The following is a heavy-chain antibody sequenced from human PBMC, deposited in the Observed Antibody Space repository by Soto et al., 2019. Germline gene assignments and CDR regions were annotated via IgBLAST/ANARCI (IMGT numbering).Heavy chain of an antibody. V-gene: IGHV1-24*01. CDR1: GYPLTKLS. D-gene: IGHD3-3*01. Sequence: ASVKISSTVSGYPLTKLSMHWVRQAPGKGLEWMGGFDPEDGETIYAQKFQGRVTMTEDTSTDTAYMELRSLRSEDTAVYYCASLNMYYDFWSGYLGVDYWGQGTLVTVSS. CDR2: FDPEDGET. CDR3: ASLNMYYDFWSGYLGVDY. J-gene: IGHJ4*02.